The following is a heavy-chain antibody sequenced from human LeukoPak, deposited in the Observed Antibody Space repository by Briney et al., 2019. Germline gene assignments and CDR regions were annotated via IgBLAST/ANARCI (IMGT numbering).Heavy chain of an antibody. CDR2: ICQDRSDK. CDR1: RFAYKTYA. V-gene: IGHV3-33*01. CDR3: AREIFGSGSFPDF. Sequence: LRLSCALCRFAYKTYAMHWVRRAPGQGRDGVDRICQDRSDKFYSTSLKGQFTISRDNPKNTVSLQLINLRPEHTAIYYCAREIFGSGSFPDFWGQGTLVTVSS. J-gene: IGHJ4*02. D-gene: IGHD3-10*01.